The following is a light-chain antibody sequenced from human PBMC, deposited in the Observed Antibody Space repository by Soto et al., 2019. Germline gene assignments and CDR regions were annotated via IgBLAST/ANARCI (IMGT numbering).Light chain of an antibody. CDR3: QQYSTYTPRT. CDR2: KAS. CDR1: QSISIW. V-gene: IGKV1-5*03. Sequence: IHMTQSPSTLCASVGDRVTITCRASQSISIWLAWYQQKPGKAPKTLIYKASSLESGVPSRFSGSGSGTEFTLTISSLQPDDFATYYCQQYSTYTPRTFGQGTKADIK. J-gene: IGKJ1*01.